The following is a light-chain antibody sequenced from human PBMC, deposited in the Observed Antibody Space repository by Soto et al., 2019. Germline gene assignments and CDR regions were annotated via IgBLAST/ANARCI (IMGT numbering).Light chain of an antibody. V-gene: IGLV2-11*01. J-gene: IGLJ2*01. Sequence: QSALTQPRSVSGSPGQSVTISCTGTSSDVGGYNYVSWYQQHPGKAPKLMIYDVSKRPSGVPDRFSGSKSGNTASLTISGLQADDEADYYFCSYAGSYTLVFGGGTKLTVL. CDR3: CSYAGSYTLV. CDR2: DVS. CDR1: SSDVGGYNY.